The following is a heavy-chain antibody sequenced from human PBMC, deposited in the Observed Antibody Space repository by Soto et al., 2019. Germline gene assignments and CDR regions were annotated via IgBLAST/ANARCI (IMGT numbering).Heavy chain of an antibody. Sequence: SETLSLTCTVSGGSISSGGYYWSWIRQHPGKGLEWIGYIYYSGSTYYNPSLKSRVTISVDTSKNQFSLKLSSVTAADTAVYYCARAPSRRGYSYGYVLPWGQGTLVTV. V-gene: IGHV4-31*03. CDR1: GGSISSGGYY. D-gene: IGHD5-18*01. J-gene: IGHJ5*02. CDR3: ARAPSRRGYSYGYVLP. CDR2: IYYSGST.